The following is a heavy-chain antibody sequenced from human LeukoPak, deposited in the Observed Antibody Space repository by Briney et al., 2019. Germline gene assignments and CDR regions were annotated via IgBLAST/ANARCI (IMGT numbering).Heavy chain of an antibody. CDR1: GFTFSSYW. J-gene: IGHJ6*03. D-gene: IGHD3-9*01. Sequence: GGSLRLSCAASGFTFSSYWMHWVRQAPGKGLVWVSHINPDLSSTGYADSVKGRFTISRDNAKNSLYLQMNSLRAEDTAVYYCARGYYDILTGYYGDHYMDVWGKGTSVTVSS. CDR3: ARGYYDILTGYYGDHYMDV. V-gene: IGHV3-74*01. CDR2: INPDLSST.